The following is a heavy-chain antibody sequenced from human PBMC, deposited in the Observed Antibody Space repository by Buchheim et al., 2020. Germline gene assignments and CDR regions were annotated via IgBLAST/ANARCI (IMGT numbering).Heavy chain of an antibody. V-gene: IGHV4-34*01. CDR1: GGSFSGYF. D-gene: IGHD6-13*01. J-gene: IGHJ4*02. Sequence: QVQLQQWGAGLLKPSETLSLTCAVYGGSFSGYFWNWIRQPPGKGLEWIGEINHSGSTNYNPSLKSRVTISVDTSKKQFSLKLGSVTAADTAVYYCARHEHSGSWYYFDYWGQGTL. CDR3: ARHEHSGSWYYFDY. CDR2: INHSGST.